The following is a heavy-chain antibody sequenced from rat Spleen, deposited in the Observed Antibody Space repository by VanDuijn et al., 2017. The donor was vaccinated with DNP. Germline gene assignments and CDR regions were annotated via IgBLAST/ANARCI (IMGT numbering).Heavy chain of an antibody. V-gene: IGHV3-1*01. J-gene: IGHJ2*01. Sequence: EVQLQESGPGLVKPSQSLSLTCSVTGYSITSNYWGWIRQFPGNKVEWMGYISYSGSTHYKPSLKSRISITRDTSKNQFFLQLNSVTTEDTATYYCARWNIGTTTLDYWGQGVMVTVSS. CDR3: ARWNIGTTTLDY. CDR2: ISYSGST. CDR1: GYSITSNY. D-gene: IGHD1-5*01.